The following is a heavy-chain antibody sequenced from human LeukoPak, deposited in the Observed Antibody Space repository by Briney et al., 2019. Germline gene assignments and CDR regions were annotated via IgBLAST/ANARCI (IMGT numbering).Heavy chain of an antibody. V-gene: IGHV4-34*01. CDR1: GGSISTYY. Sequence: SETLSLICTVSGGSISTYYWSWIRQPPGKGLEWIGEINHSGSTNYNPSLKSRVTISIDTSKNQLSLKLSSVTAADTAVYSCVRHVARAFDIWGQGTKVTVSS. CDR3: VRHVARAFDI. CDR2: INHSGST. J-gene: IGHJ3*02.